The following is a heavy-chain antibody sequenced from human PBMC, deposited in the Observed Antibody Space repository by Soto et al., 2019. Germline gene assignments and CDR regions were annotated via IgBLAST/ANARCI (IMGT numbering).Heavy chain of an antibody. J-gene: IGHJ4*02. CDR2: LSYTGGT. V-gene: IGHV4-59*01. CDR3: ARGERLGLDY. Sequence: QVQLQESGPGLVKPSETLSLTCTVSGASISTYYWSWIRQSPRKGLEWIGYLSYTGGTNYNPSLRGRVTISLDTSKNQFSLKLSSLTAEDTAVYYCARGERLGLDYWGQGTLVTVSS. CDR1: GASISTYY. D-gene: IGHD6-19*01.